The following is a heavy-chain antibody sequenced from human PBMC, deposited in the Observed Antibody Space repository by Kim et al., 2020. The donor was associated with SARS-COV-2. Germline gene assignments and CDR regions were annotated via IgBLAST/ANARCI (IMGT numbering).Heavy chain of an antibody. CDR1: GGSISSSSYY. J-gene: IGHJ3*02. D-gene: IGHD3-9*01. V-gene: IGHV4-39*01. CDR2: IYYSGST. Sequence: SETLSLTCTVSGGSISSSSYYWGWIRQPPGKGLEWIGSIYYSGSTYYNPSLKSRVTISVDTSKNQFSLKLSSVTAADTAVYYCARLPLHYDILTGFYSDAFDIWGQGTMVTVSS. CDR3: ARLPLHYDILTGFYSDAFDI.